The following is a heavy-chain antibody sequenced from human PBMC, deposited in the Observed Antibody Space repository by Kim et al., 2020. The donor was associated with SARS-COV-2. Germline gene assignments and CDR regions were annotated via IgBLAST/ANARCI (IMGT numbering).Heavy chain of an antibody. CDR2: IYYSGST. J-gene: IGHJ3*02. CDR1: GGSISSYY. Sequence: SETLSLTCTVSGGSISSYYWSWIRQPPGKGLEWIGYIYYSGSTNYNPSLKSRVTISVDTSKNQFSLKLSSVTAADTAVYYCAREGYCSGGSCYRISRDAFDIWGQGTMVTVSS. V-gene: IGHV4-59*01. CDR3: AREGYCSGGSCYRISRDAFDI. D-gene: IGHD2-15*01.